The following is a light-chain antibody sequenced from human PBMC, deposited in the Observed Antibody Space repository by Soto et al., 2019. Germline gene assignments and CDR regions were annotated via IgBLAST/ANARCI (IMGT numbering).Light chain of an antibody. CDR1: HNIERW. Sequence: IQMTQSPYTLSASVGDRVTITCRASHNIERWMAWYQQKPGKAPSLLIFDASTLHSGVPSRFSGSGSGTDFTLTICSLQPDDFATYYCQPFSISTTFAQGTKVDIK. CDR3: QPFSISTT. CDR2: DAS. J-gene: IGKJ1*01. V-gene: IGKV1-5*01.